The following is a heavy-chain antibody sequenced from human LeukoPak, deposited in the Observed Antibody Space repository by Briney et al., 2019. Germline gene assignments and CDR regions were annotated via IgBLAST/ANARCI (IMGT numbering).Heavy chain of an antibody. J-gene: IGHJ4*02. CDR3: ARDLSWVPLDY. V-gene: IGHV3-74*01. CDR1: GFTFSSYW. D-gene: IGHD2/OR15-2a*01. Sequence: PGGSLRLSCEASGFTFSSYWMHWVRQAPGKGLVWVSRIKSDGSSISYADSVEGRFTISRDNAKNTLYLQMNSLRAEDTAVYYCARDLSWVPLDYWGQGTLVTVSS. CDR2: IKSDGSSI.